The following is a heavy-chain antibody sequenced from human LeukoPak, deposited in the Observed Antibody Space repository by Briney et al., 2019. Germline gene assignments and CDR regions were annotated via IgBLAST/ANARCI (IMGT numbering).Heavy chain of an antibody. CDR3: ARDRPPGASSRGTADAFDI. D-gene: IGHD1-26*01. CDR2: IIPILGIA. J-gene: IGHJ3*02. V-gene: IGHV1-69*04. CDR1: GGTFSSYA. Sequence: SVKVSCKASGGTFSSYAISWVRQAPGQGLEWMGRIIPILGIANYAQKFQGRVTITADESTSTAYMELSSLRSEDTAVYYCARDRPPGASSRGTADAFDIWGQGTMVTVSS.